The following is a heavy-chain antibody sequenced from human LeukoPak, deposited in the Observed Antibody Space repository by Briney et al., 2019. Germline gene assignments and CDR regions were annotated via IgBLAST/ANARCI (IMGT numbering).Heavy chain of an antibody. CDR1: GFTFNNYN. J-gene: IGHJ6*03. D-gene: IGHD1-26*01. Sequence: GGSLRLSCAASGFTFNNYNMNWVRQAPGKALEWVSSITSSSTYIFYADSVKGRFTISRDNAKNSLYLQMNSLGPEDTAAYYCARDPYSGNYGNYYYYYMDVWGKGTTVTISS. CDR3: ARDPYSGNYGNYYYYYMDV. V-gene: IGHV3-21*01. CDR2: ITSSSTYI.